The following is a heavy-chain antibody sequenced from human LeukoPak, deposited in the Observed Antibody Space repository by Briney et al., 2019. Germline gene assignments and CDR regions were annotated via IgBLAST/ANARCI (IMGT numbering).Heavy chain of an antibody. CDR1: GFTFSSYW. CDR2: IKQDGSEE. D-gene: IGHD3-22*01. J-gene: IGHJ4*02. Sequence: GGSLRLSCAASGFTFSSYWMSWVRQAPGKGLEWVANIKQDGSEEYYVDSVKGRFTISRDNAKNSLYLQMNSLRAEDTAVYYCARYYYDSSGYEFDYWGQGTLVTVSS. V-gene: IGHV3-7*01. CDR3: ARYYYDSSGYEFDY.